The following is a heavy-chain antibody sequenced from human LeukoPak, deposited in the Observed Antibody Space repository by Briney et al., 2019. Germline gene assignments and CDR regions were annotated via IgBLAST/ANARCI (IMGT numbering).Heavy chain of an antibody. CDR2: INHSGST. CDR1: GGSFSGYY. V-gene: IGHV4-34*01. J-gene: IGHJ3*02. Sequence: SETLSLTCAVYGGSFSGYYWSWIRQPPGKGLEWIGEINHSGSTNYNPSLKSRVTISVDTSKNQFSLKLSSVTAADTAVYYCARDVRGYDAFDIWGQGTMVTVSS. D-gene: IGHD5-12*01. CDR3: ARDVRGYDAFDI.